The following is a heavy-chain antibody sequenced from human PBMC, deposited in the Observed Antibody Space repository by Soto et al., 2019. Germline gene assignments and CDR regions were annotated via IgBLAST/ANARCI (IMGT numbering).Heavy chain of an antibody. CDR3: TTDIVVVVAATGNWFDP. D-gene: IGHD2-15*01. CDR1: GFTFSSYG. CDR2: ISYDGSNK. J-gene: IGHJ5*02. V-gene: IGHV3-30*03. Sequence: QVQLVESGGGVVQPGRSLRLSCAASGFTFSSYGMHWVRQAPGKGLEWVAVISYDGSNKYYADSVKGRFTISRDDSKNTLYLQMNSLKTEDTAVYYCTTDIVVVVAATGNWFDPWGQGTLVTVSS.